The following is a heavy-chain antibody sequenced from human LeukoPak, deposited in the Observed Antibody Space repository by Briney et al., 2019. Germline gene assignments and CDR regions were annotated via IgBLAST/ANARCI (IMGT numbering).Heavy chain of an antibody. Sequence: ASVKVSCKASGYTFTSYDINWVRQVTGQGLEWMGWMNPNSGNTGYAQKFQGRVTMTRDTSISTAYMELSRLRSDDTAVYYCARDKSRICSGGSCYRNWFDPRGQGTLVTVSS. J-gene: IGHJ5*02. CDR3: ARDKSRICSGGSCYRNWFDP. D-gene: IGHD2-15*01. CDR2: MNPNSGNT. CDR1: GYTFTSYD. V-gene: IGHV1-8*02.